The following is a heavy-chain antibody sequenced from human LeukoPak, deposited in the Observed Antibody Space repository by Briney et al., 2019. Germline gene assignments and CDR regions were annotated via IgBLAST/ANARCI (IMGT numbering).Heavy chain of an antibody. CDR3: ARDMSPVYSSSWYGFDY. CDR2: INAGNGNT. Sequence: ASVKVSCKASGYTFTSYAMHWVRQAPGQRLEWMGWINAGNGNTKYSQEFQGRVTITRDTSASTAYMELNSLRSEDMAVYYCARDMSPVYSSSWYGFDYWGQGTLVTVSS. D-gene: IGHD6-13*01. CDR1: GYTFTSYA. J-gene: IGHJ4*02. V-gene: IGHV1-3*03.